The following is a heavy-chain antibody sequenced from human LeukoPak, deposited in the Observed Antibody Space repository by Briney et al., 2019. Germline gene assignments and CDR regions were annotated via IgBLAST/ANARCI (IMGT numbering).Heavy chain of an antibody. J-gene: IGHJ4*02. D-gene: IGHD5-24*01. V-gene: IGHV3-21*01. CDR1: GFTFSSYS. CDR3: ARDSEMATSPFDY. CDR2: ISSSSSYI. Sequence: NSGGSLRLSCAASGFTFSSYSMNWVRQAPGKGLEWVSSISSSSSYIYYADSVKGRFTISRDNAKNSLYLQMNSLRAEDTAVYYCARDSEMATSPFDYWGQGTLVTVSS.